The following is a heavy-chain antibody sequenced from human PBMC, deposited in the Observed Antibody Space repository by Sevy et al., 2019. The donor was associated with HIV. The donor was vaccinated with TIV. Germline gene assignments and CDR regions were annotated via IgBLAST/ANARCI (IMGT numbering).Heavy chain of an antibody. V-gene: IGHV3-30*04. D-gene: IGHD2-2*01. CDR2: ISYDGSNK. Sequence: GGSLRLSCAASGFTFSSYAMHWVRQAPGKGLEWVAVISYDGSNKYYADSVKGRFNISRDNSKNTLYLQMNSLRAEDTAVYYCAREGCSSTSCYRYYYYGMDVWGQGTTVTVSS. J-gene: IGHJ6*02. CDR3: AREGCSSTSCYRYYYYGMDV. CDR1: GFTFSSYA.